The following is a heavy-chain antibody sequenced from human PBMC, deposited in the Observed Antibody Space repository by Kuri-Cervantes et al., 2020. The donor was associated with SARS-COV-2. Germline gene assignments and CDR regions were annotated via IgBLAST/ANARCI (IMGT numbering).Heavy chain of an antibody. D-gene: IGHD3-3*01. CDR2: IYYSGST. Sequence: GSLRLSCTVSGGSISSSSYYWSWIRQPPGKGLEWIGYIYYSGSTNYNPSLKSRVTISVDTSKNQFSLKLSSVTAADTAVYYCARSPARVLRFLQDGVWFDPWGQGTLVTVS. CDR3: ARSPARVLRFLQDGVWFDP. CDR1: GGSISSSSYY. V-gene: IGHV4-61*01. J-gene: IGHJ5*02.